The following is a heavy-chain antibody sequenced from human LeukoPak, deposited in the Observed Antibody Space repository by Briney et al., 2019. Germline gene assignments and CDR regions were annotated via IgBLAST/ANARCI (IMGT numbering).Heavy chain of an antibody. D-gene: IGHD3-3*01. CDR3: ARDRPQMLEWLEHAFDI. Sequence: GGSLRLSCAASGITFSNYAMSWVRQAPGKGLEWVSSISSSSSYIYYADSVKGRFTISRDNAKNSLYLQMNSLRAEDTAVYYCARDRPQMLEWLEHAFDIWGQGTMVTVSS. J-gene: IGHJ3*02. CDR2: ISSSSSYI. V-gene: IGHV3-21*01. CDR1: GITFSNYA.